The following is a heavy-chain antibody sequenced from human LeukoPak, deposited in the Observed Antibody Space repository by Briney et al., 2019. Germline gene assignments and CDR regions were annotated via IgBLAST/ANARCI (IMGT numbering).Heavy chain of an antibody. CDR2: IRSKAYGGTT. D-gene: IGHD3-22*01. J-gene: IGHJ6*02. CDR3: TREPERYYDSSGYPPWGMDV. CDR1: GFTFSSYS. V-gene: IGHV3-49*04. Sequence: GGSLRLSCAASGFTFSSYSMSWVRQAPGKGLEWVGFIRSKAYGGTTEYAASVKGRFTISRDDSKSIAYLQMNSLKTEDTAVYYCTREPERYYDSSGYPPWGMDVWGQGTTVTVSS.